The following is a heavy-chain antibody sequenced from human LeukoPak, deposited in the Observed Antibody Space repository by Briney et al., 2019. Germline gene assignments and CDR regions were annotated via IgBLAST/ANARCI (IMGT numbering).Heavy chain of an antibody. Sequence: GGSLRLSCAASGFTFRNYGMSWVRQAPGKGLEWVSVVSDSGSSANYADSVKGRFTISRDNAKNSLYLQMNSLRAEDTAVYFCARQQQQLWYDWGQGTLVTVSS. CDR1: GFTFRNYG. CDR2: VSDSGSSA. V-gene: IGHV3-23*01. D-gene: IGHD5-18*01. J-gene: IGHJ4*02. CDR3: ARQQQQLWYD.